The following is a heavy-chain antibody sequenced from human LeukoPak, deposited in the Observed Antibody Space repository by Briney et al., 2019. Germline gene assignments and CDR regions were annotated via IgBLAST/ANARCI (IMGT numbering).Heavy chain of an antibody. D-gene: IGHD3-22*01. V-gene: IGHV3-33*06. CDR1: GFTFSSYG. CDR2: IWYDGSNK. J-gene: IGHJ4*02. CDR3: AKGSYYDSSGYVDY. Sequence: PGRSLRLSCAASGFTFSSYGMHWVRQAPGKGLEWVGVIWYDGSNKYYADSVKGRFTISRDNSKNTLYLQMNSLRAEDTAVYYCAKGSYYDSSGYVDYWGQGTLVTVSS.